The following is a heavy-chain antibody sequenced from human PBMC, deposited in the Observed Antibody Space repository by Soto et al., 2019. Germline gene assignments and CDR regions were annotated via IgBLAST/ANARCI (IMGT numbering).Heavy chain of an antibody. D-gene: IGHD2-15*01. V-gene: IGHV3-74*01. CDR3: ARRGSGVTRGLHY. CDR1: GLTFSSYW. CDR2: INTDGSST. J-gene: IGHJ4*02. Sequence: EVQLVESGGGLVQPGGSLRLSCAASGLTFSSYWMHWVRQAPGKGLVWISRINTDGSSTSYVDSVQGRFTISRDNGKNTLFLQMHSLRGEDTDVYYCARRGSGVTRGLHYWGQGPLVTVSS.